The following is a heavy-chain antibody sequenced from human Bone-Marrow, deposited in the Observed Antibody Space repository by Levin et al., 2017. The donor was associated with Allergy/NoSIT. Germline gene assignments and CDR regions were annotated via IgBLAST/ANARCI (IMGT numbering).Heavy chain of an antibody. J-gene: IGHJ5*02. D-gene: IGHD3-10*01. V-gene: IGHV1-69*08. CDR2: VIPIFDTP. CDR3: ARGITEWFGELFNP. CDR1: GGSISTFT. Sequence: ASVKVSCKASGGSISTFTVSWVRQAPGQGLEWMGRVIPIFDTPNYAQKFQGRVTITADKSTNTAYMELNRLTSADTAVYYCARGITEWFGELFNPWGQGTLVTVSS.